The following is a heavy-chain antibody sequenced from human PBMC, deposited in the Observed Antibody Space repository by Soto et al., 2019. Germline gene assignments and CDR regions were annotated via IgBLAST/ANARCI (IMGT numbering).Heavy chain of an antibody. CDR2: IYYSGST. V-gene: IGHV4-59*01. J-gene: IGHJ6*02. CDR3: ARDGLLSRPNYGMDV. Sequence: SETLSLTCAVYGGSISSYYWSWIRQPPGKGLEWIGYIYYSGSTNYNPSLKSRVTISVDTSKNQFSLKLSSVTAADTAVYYCARDGLLSRPNYGMDVWGQGTTVTVSS. CDR1: GGSISSYY. D-gene: IGHD2-2*01.